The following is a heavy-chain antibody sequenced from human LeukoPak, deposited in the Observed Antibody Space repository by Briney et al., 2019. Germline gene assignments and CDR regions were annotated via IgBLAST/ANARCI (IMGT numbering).Heavy chain of an antibody. Sequence: GGSLRLSCAASGFAFSVYEMYWVRQAPGKGLEWVSYISSSGGTRYYADSVKGRFTISRDNAYNSLYLQMNSLRAEDMAVYYCATLTVASTFDYWGQGTLVTVSS. D-gene: IGHD6-19*01. V-gene: IGHV3-48*03. CDR3: ATLTVASTFDY. CDR2: ISSSGGTR. J-gene: IGHJ4*02. CDR1: GFAFSVYE.